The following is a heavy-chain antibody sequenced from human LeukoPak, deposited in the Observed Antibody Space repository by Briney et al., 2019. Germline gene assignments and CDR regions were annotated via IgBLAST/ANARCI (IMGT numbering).Heavy chain of an antibody. Sequence: PGGSLGLSCAASGFTFSSYSMNWVRQAPGKGLEWVSYISSSSSTIYYADSVKGRFTISRDNAKNSLYLQMISLRAEDTAVYYCARGSAGAFDYWGQGTLVTVSS. D-gene: IGHD1-26*01. J-gene: IGHJ4*02. CDR2: ISSSSSTI. CDR1: GFTFSSYS. V-gene: IGHV3-48*01. CDR3: ARGSAGAFDY.